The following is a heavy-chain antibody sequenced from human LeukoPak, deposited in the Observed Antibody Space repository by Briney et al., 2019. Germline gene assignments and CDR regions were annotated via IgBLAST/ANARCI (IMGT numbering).Heavy chain of an antibody. CDR2: IYPGESGP. D-gene: IGHD1-26*01. CDR3: GMSGDRVPLQDDVFDV. V-gene: IGHV5-51*01. CDR1: GYIFTSYC. Sequence: GESLKISCKVSGYIFTSYCIGWVRQLPGKGLEWMGIIYPGESGPTYSPSFQGQVTISVDKSINTAYLQWSSLQASDTAMYYCGMSGDRVPLQDDVFDVWGQGTMVTVST. J-gene: IGHJ3*01.